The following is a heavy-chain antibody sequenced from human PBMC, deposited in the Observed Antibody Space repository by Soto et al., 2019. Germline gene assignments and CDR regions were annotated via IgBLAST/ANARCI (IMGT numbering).Heavy chain of an antibody. V-gene: IGHV1-2*02. CDR1: GYTFTGYY. CDR2: INPNSGGT. D-gene: IGHD6-6*01. CDR3: ARGSSSGYYYYYGMDV. Sequence: ASVKVSCKASGYTFTGYYMHWVRQAPGEGLEWMGWINPNSGGTNYAQKFQGRVTMTRETSISTAYMELSRLRSEDTAVYYCARGSSSGYYYYYGMDVWGPGTPGTVSS. J-gene: IGHJ6*02.